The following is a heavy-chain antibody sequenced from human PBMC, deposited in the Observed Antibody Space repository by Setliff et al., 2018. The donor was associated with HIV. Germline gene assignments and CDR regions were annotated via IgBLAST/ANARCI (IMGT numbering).Heavy chain of an antibody. CDR1: GGSISSSSYY. J-gene: IGHJ4*02. D-gene: IGHD5-12*01. V-gene: IGHV4-39*01. CDR2: IHVSGTT. CDR3: ARHASRDGYNFDY. Sequence: SETLSLTCTVSGGSISSSSYYWGWIRQPPGKGLEWIGHIHVSGTTNYNPSLKSRVTISIDTSKHQFSLKLTSVTAADTALYYCARHASRDGYNFDYWGQGTLVTVSS.